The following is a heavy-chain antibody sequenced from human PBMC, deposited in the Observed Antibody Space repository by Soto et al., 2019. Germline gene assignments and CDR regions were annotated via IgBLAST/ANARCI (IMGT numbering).Heavy chain of an antibody. J-gene: IGHJ6*02. V-gene: IGHV3-30-3*01. Sequence: QAQLVGSAGGVVQPGRSLRLSCAASGFTFSTYAMHWVRQAPGKGLEWVSVISYEGSNKYYADSVKGRFSISRDNSKNTLYLQMDSLRVEDTAVYWCVRETDGMDFWGQGTTVTVSS. CDR3: VRETDGMDF. CDR1: GFTFSTYA. CDR2: ISYEGSNK.